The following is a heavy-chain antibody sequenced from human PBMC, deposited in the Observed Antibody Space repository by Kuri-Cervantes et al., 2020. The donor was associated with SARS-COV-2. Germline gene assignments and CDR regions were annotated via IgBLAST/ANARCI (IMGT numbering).Heavy chain of an antibody. V-gene: IGHV4-38-2*02. CDR1: GYSISSGYY. CDR2: IYHSGST. CDR3: ARLGFPRGYSYGSGNWFDP. J-gene: IGHJ5*02. D-gene: IGHD5-18*01. Sequence: SETLSLTCTVSGYSISSGYYWGWIRQPPGKGLEWIGSIYHSGSTYYNPSLKSRVTISVDTSKNQFSLKLSSVTAADTAVYYCARLGFPRGYSYGSGNWFDPWGQGTLVTVSS.